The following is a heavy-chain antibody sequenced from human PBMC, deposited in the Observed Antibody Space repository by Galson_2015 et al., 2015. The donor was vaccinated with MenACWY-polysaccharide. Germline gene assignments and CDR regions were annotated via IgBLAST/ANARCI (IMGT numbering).Heavy chain of an antibody. J-gene: IGHJ5*02. CDR2: LSYSGRA. CDR1: GDSVASPSYY. V-gene: IGHV4-61*01. CDR3: AREPTLRDWSFGCFVP. D-gene: IGHD2-21*01. Sequence: CTVSGDSVASPSYYWSWLRQSPGRGLEWLGYLSYSGRANDNPSLRSRVAISIDTSKNQFSLRLNSVTAVDTAIYYCAREPTLRDWSFGCFVPWGQGTLVTVSP.